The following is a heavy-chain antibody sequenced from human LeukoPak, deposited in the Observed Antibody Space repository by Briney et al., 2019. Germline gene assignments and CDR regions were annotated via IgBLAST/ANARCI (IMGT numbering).Heavy chain of an antibody. CDR2: IKQDGSEK. D-gene: IGHD6-13*01. Sequence: AGGSLRLSCVASGFTFSSYWMHWVRHTPRKGLEWVANIKQDGSEKYYVDSVKGRFTISRDNAKNSLYLQVNSLRAEDTAVYYCAREAAFYYYGMDVWGQGTTVTVSS. V-gene: IGHV3-7*01. CDR1: GFTFSSYW. J-gene: IGHJ6*02. CDR3: AREAAFYYYGMDV.